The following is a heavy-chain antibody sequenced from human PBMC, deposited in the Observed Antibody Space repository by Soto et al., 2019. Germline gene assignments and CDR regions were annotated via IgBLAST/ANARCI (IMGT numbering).Heavy chain of an antibody. CDR1: GVSFSKFY. Sequence: QVQLQESGPGVVKPSETLSLRCSVSGVSFSKFYCSWIRKTAGKGLEWMGRVYATGTTDYNPSLRSRVTMSADISKKTFSLRLTSVTAADTGVYYCVRDGSKTLRDWFDPWGQGKLVTGSS. V-gene: IGHV4-4*07. CDR3: VRDGSKTLRDWFDP. J-gene: IGHJ5*02. CDR2: VYATGTT.